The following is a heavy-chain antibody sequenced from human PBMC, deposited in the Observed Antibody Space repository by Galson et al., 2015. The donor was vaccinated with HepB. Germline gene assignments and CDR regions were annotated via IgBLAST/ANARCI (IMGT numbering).Heavy chain of an antibody. D-gene: IGHD5-12*01. CDR2: ISAYNGNT. CDR1: GYTFTSYG. Sequence: SVKVSCKASGYTFTSYGISWVRQAPGQGLEWMGWISAYNGNTNYAQKLQGRVTMTTDTSTSTAYMELRSLRSDDTAVYYCARVMYIVATEEGYYFDYWGQGTLVTVSS. CDR3: ARVMYIVATEEGYYFDY. V-gene: IGHV1-18*04. J-gene: IGHJ4*02.